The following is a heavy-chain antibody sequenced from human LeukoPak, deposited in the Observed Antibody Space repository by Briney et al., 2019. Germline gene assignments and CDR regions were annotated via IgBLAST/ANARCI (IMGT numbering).Heavy chain of an antibody. CDR1: GGSISSGGYS. J-gene: IGHJ5*02. V-gene: IGHV4-30-2*01. Sequence: SQTLSLTCAVSGGSISSGGYSWSWIRQPPGKGLEWIGYIYHSGSTYYNPSLKSRVTISVDRSKNQFSLKLSSVTAADTAVYYCARVDSSGWYWFDPWGQGTLVTVSS. CDR2: IYHSGST. D-gene: IGHD6-19*01. CDR3: ARVDSSGWYWFDP.